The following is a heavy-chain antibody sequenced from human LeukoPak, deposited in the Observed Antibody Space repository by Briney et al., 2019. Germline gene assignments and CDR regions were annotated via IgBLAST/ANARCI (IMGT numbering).Heavy chain of an antibody. V-gene: IGHV4-39*07. Sequence: SETLSLTCTVSGGSISSSSYYWGWIRQPPGKGLEWIGSIYYSGSTCYNPSLKSRVTISVDTSKNQFSLKLSSVTAADTAVYYCARVPTAAISLYFDYWGQGTLVTVSS. CDR3: ARVPTAAISLYFDY. CDR1: GGSISSSSYY. D-gene: IGHD2-2*01. CDR2: IYYSGST. J-gene: IGHJ4*02.